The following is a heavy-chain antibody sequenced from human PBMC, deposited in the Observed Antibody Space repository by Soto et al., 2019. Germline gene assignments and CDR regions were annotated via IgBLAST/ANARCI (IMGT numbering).Heavy chain of an antibody. Sequence: PGESLKISCNGSGYSFTSYWIGWVRQMPGKGLEWMGIIYPGDSDTRYSPSFQGQVTISADKSISTAYLQWSSLKASDTAMYYCARLAYCGGDCSNDAFDIWGQGTMVTVSS. CDR2: IYPGDSDT. CDR1: GYSFTSYW. J-gene: IGHJ3*02. CDR3: ARLAYCGGDCSNDAFDI. V-gene: IGHV5-51*01. D-gene: IGHD2-21*02.